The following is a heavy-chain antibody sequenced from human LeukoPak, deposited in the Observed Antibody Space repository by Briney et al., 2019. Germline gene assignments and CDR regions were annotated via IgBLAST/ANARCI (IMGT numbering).Heavy chain of an antibody. J-gene: IGHJ4*02. CDR3: AKPSGSGVDY. D-gene: IGHD6-25*01. CDR1: GFTFSSYW. V-gene: IGHV3-30*02. CDR2: IQFDGTRT. Sequence: GGSLRLSCAASGFTFSSYWMSWVRQAPGKGLEWVAFIQFDGTRTYYRDSVKGRFTISRDNSRNTLYLQMNSLRREDTALYFCAKPSGSGVDYWGQGTRVIVSS.